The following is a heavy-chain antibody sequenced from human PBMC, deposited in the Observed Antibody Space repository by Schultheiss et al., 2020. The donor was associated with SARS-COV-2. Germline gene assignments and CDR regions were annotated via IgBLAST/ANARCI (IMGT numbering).Heavy chain of an antibody. Sequence: GGSLRLSCVASGFTFSSYAMNWVRQAPGKGLEWVSVIYSGGSTYYADSVKGRFTISRDNSKNTLYLQMNSLRVEDTAVYYCAKTGRRIAVPGTLDSWGQGTLVTVSS. V-gene: IGHV3-66*01. D-gene: IGHD6-19*01. CDR3: AKTGRRIAVPGTLDS. CDR1: GFTFSSYA. CDR2: IYSGGST. J-gene: IGHJ4*02.